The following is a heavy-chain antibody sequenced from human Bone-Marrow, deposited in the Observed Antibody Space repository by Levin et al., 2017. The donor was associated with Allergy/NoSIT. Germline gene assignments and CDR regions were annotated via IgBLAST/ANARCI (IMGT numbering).Heavy chain of an antibody. J-gene: IGHJ3*02. D-gene: IGHD1-26*01. CDR2: ISGSGGST. V-gene: IGHV3-23*01. CDR1: GFTFSSYA. Sequence: PGGSLRLSCAASGFTFSSYAMSWVRQAPGKGLEWVSAISGSGGSTYYADSVKGRFTISRDNSKNTLYLQMNSLRAEDTAVYYCAKVGSGSYSRGDAFDIWGQGTMVTVSS. CDR3: AKVGSGSYSRGDAFDI.